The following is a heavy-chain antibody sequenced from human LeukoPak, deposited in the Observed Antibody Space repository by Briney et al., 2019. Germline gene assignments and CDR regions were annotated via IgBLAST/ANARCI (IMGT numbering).Heavy chain of an antibody. V-gene: IGHV3-23*01. D-gene: IGHD6-19*01. CDR3: AKRLVGSGRWGFDY. Sequence: GGSLRLSCAASGFTFSSSAMDWVRQGPGKGLEWGSGISPSGTNTYYADSVKGRFTISRDNSKKTLYLQMNSLRAGDTAVYYCAKRLVGSGRWGFDYGGQGNLVTVSS. CDR1: GFTFSSSA. CDR2: ISPSGTNT. J-gene: IGHJ4*02.